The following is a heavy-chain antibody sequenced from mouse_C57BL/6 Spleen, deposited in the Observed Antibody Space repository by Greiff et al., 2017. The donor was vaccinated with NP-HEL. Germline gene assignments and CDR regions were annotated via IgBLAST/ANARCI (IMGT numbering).Heavy chain of an antibody. D-gene: IGHD1-1*01. CDR1: GYAFSSYW. V-gene: IGHV1-80*01. Sequence: QVQLQQSGAELVKPGASVKISCKASGYAFSSYWMNWVKQRPGKGLEWIGQIYPGDGDTNYNGKFKGKATLTADKSSSTAYMQLSSLTSEDSAVYFCVRGDYYGSTPFAYWGQGTLVTVSA. CDR2: IYPGDGDT. J-gene: IGHJ3*01. CDR3: VRGDYYGSTPFAY.